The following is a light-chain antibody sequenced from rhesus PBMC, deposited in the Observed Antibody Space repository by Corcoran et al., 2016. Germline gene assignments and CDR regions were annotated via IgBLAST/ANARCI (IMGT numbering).Light chain of an antibody. CDR3: SSYAGRDTYI. J-gene: IGLJ1*01. CDR1: SSDIGGYNY. CDR2: EVS. V-gene: IGLV2-32*02. Sequence: QAALTQPRSVSGSPGQSVTISCTGTSSDIGGYNYVSWYQQHPGTAPKLVISEVSKRPSGVSDRFSGSKSGNTASLTISGLQAEDEADYYCSSYAGRDTYIFGAGTRLTVL.